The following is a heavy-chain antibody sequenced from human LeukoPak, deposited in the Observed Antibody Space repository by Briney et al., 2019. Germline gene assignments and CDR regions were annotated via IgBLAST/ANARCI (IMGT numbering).Heavy chain of an antibody. CDR2: ISYDGSNK. CDR3: AKDQSSGWYFARDSYFDY. V-gene: IGHV3-30*18. Sequence: GRSLRLSCAASGFTFSSYGMHWVRQAPGKGLEWVAVISYDGSNKYYADSVKGRFTISRDNSKNTLYLQMNSLRAEDTAVYYCAKDQSSGWYFARDSYFDYWGQGTLVTVSS. J-gene: IGHJ4*02. D-gene: IGHD6-19*01. CDR1: GFTFSSYG.